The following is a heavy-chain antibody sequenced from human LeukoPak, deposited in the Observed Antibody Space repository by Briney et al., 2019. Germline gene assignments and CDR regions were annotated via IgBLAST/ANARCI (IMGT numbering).Heavy chain of an antibody. D-gene: IGHD2/OR15-2a*01. J-gene: IGHJ4*02. CDR3: ARISVVTTFRSPKYYFDY. CDR1: GITFSSYA. Sequence: GGSLRLSCAASGITFSSYAMSWVRQAPGKGLEWVSYISSSGSTIYYADSVKGRFTISRDNAKNSLYLQMNSLRAEDTAVYYCARISVVTTFRSPKYYFDYWGQGTLVTVSS. V-gene: IGHV3-48*04. CDR2: ISSSGSTI.